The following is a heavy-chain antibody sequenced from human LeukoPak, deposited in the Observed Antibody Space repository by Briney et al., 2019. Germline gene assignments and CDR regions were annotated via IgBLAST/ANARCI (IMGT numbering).Heavy chain of an antibody. CDR2: IPDDGTST. CDR3: AKALLSYLDY. CDR1: GFTLSSSG. Sequence: QSGGSLRLSCAASGFTLSSSGIHWVRQAPGKGLDWVAVIPDDGTSTHYADSVKGRFTVSRDNSKNTVYLQMNSLTTEDTAVYYCAKALLSYLDYWGQGTQVTVSS. J-gene: IGHJ4*02. V-gene: IGHV3-30*18.